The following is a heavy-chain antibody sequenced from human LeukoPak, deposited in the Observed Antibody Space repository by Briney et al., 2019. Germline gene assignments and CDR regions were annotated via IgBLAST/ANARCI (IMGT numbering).Heavy chain of an antibody. CDR1: GFTFSYG. J-gene: IGHJ4*02. CDR2: ISSDGSNK. V-gene: IGHV3-30*18. CDR3: AKSVVGTGTAYFDY. Sequence: GRSLRLSCAASGFTFSYGMHWVRQAPGKGLEWVAVISSDGSNKYYADSVKGRFTISRDNSKNTLYLQMNSLRTEDTAVYYCAKSVVGTGTAYFDYWGQPTLV. D-gene: IGHD1-1*01.